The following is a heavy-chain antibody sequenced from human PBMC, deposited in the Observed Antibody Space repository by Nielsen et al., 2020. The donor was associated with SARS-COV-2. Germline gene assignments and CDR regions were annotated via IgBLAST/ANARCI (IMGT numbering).Heavy chain of an antibody. Sequence: GESLKISCKASGYTFTSHLLGWVRQMPGKGLEWMGNIYPGDSETRYNPSFQGQVTISADKSISTAYLQWSSLKASDTAMYYCARPRDGYNYYPDYWGQGTLVTVSS. J-gene: IGHJ4*02. V-gene: IGHV5-51*01. CDR2: IYPGDSET. CDR1: GYTFTSHL. D-gene: IGHD5-24*01. CDR3: ARPRDGYNYYPDY.